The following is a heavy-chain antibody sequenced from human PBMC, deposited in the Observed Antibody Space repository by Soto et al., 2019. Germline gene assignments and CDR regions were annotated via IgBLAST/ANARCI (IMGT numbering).Heavy chain of an antibody. D-gene: IGHD2-15*01. CDR2: IYYSGST. J-gene: IGHJ4*02. CDR1: GGSVNSGGYY. V-gene: IGHV4-31*03. CDR3: VTASAWEIVLDH. Sequence: SETLSLTCNVSGGSVNSGGYYWSWVRQRPGTGLEWIGYIYYSGSTYYNPSLKSRVTISLDTSKNQFSLWLSSVTAADTAVYYCVTASAWEIVLDHWGQGILVTVSS.